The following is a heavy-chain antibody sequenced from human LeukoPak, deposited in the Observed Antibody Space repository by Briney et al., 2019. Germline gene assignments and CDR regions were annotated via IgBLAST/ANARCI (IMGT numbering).Heavy chain of an antibody. J-gene: IGHJ5*02. CDR2: ISAYNGNT. CDR1: GYTFTTYG. V-gene: IGHV1-18*01. CDR3: ARDTIAARPGWFDP. Sequence: ASVKVSCRASGYTFTTYGLNRVRQAPGLGLEWMGWISAYNGNTKDAEKFQDRVTMTTDTSTSTAYMELRNLRSDDTAVYYCARDTIAARPGWFDPWGQGTLVTVSS. D-gene: IGHD6-6*01.